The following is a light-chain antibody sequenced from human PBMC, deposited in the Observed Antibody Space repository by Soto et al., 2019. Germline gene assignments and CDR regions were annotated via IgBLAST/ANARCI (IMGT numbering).Light chain of an antibody. CDR2: GAS. CDR1: QSVSNSH. V-gene: IGKV3-20*01. Sequence: EIVLTQSPGTLPLSPGERATLSCRARQSVSNSHSAWHHQKPGQPPSLLIFGASSRAAGIPDRFNGSGSGTRFTRTIYRLEPDDYAVYYCQQYDKSPLTFGGGTTVEIK. CDR3: QQYDKSPLT. J-gene: IGKJ4*01.